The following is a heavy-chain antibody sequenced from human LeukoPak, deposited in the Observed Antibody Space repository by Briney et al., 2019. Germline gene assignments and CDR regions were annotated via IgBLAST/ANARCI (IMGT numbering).Heavy chain of an antibody. CDR2: ISSSSSYI. Sequence: KPGGSLRPSCAASGFTFSSYSMNWVRQAPGKGLEWVSSISSSSSYIYYADSVKGRFTISRDNAKNSLYLQMNSLRAEDTAVYYCARNYDSSGYYYDADAFDIWGQGTMVTVSS. CDR3: ARNYDSSGYYYDADAFDI. D-gene: IGHD3-22*01. J-gene: IGHJ3*02. V-gene: IGHV3-21*01. CDR1: GFTFSSYS.